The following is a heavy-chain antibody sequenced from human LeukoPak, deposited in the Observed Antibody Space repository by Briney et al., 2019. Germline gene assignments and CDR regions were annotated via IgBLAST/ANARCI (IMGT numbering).Heavy chain of an antibody. D-gene: IGHD6-19*01. V-gene: IGHV4-59*01. CDR1: GGSISTYY. Sequence: SETLSLTCTVSGGSISTYYWSWIRQPPGKGLEWIGYIYFSGNTNYNPSLKSRVTISVDTSKNQFSLRLSSVTAADTAVYYCARVGSGSFDYWGQGTLVTVSS. J-gene: IGHJ4*02. CDR2: IYFSGNT. CDR3: ARVGSGSFDY.